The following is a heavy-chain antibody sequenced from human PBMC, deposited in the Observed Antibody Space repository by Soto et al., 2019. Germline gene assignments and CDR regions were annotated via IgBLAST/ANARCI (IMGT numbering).Heavy chain of an antibody. V-gene: IGHV4-30-4*01. J-gene: IGHJ6*02. Sequence: SETLSLTCTVSGGSISSGDYYWSWIRQPPGKGLEWIGYIYYSGTTYYNPSLKSRVTISVDTSKNQFSLKVSSVTAADTAVYYCATALIQLWHRFYYGMDVWVQRTTVTVSS. D-gene: IGHD5-18*01. CDR3: ATALIQLWHRFYYGMDV. CDR1: GGSISSGDYY. CDR2: IYYSGTT.